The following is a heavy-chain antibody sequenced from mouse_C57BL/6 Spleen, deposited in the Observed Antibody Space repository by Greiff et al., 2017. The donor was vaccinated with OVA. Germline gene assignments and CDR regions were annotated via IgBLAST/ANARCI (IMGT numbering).Heavy chain of an antibody. Sequence: VQLQQSGAELVRPGTSVKVSCKASGYAFTNYLIEWVKQRPGQGLEWIGVINPGSGGTNYNEKFKGKATLTADKSSSTAYMQLSSLTSEDSAVYFCARGGFAYVDYWGQGTTLTVSS. J-gene: IGHJ2*01. CDR1: GYAFTNYL. CDR3: ARGGFAYVDY. V-gene: IGHV1-54*01. CDR2: INPGSGGT.